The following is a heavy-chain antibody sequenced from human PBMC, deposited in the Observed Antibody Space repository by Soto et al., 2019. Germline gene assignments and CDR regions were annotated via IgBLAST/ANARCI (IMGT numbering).Heavy chain of an antibody. Sequence: ASVKVSCKASGYTFTSYGISWVRQAPGQGLEWMGWISVYNGNTNYAQKLQGRVTMTTDTSTSTAYMELRSLRSDDTAVYYFARSSHLYDFWSGYWSSGASNWFDPWGQGTLVTVSS. CDR1: GYTFTSYG. CDR3: ARSSHLYDFWSGYWSSGASNWFDP. V-gene: IGHV1-18*01. CDR2: ISVYNGNT. J-gene: IGHJ5*02. D-gene: IGHD3-3*01.